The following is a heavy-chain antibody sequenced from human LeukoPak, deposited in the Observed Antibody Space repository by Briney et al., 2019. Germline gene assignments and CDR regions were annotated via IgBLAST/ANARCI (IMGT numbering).Heavy chain of an antibody. CDR3: ASNMDDSTGY. D-gene: IGHD3-3*01. J-gene: IGHJ4*02. CDR1: GGSISSYF. V-gene: IGHV4-4*07. Sequence: SETLSLTCTVSGGSISSYFWSWIRQPAGKGLEWIGRIYTSGSTNYNPSLKSRVTMSLDTSKKQFSLKLSSVTAADTAVYYCASNMDDSTGYWGQGTLVTVSS. CDR2: IYTSGST.